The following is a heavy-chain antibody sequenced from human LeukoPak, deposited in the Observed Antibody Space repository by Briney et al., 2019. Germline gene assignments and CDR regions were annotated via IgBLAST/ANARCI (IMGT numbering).Heavy chain of an antibody. CDR1: GYTFTGYY. D-gene: IGHD3-9*01. Sequence: ASVKVSCKASGYTFTGYYMHWLRQAPGQGLEWMGRINPNSGGTNYAQKFQGRVTMTRDTSISTAYMELSRLRSDDTAVYYCARERYDILTGYGYWGQGTLVTVSS. J-gene: IGHJ4*02. CDR2: INPNSGGT. CDR3: ARERYDILTGYGY. V-gene: IGHV1-2*06.